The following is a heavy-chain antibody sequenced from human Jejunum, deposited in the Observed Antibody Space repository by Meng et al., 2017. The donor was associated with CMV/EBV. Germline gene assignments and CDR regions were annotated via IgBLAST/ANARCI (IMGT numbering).Heavy chain of an antibody. J-gene: IGHJ4*02. V-gene: IGHV3-53*01. CDR3: ARAPEKQWLGGFDF. D-gene: IGHD6-19*01. Sequence: EVHRGESGGGLIRPGGSRRLSCAVSGFTVSSNYMSWVRQAPGKGLEWVSVIYSDGSTYYADSVEGRFSISRDTSKNTLYLQMNDLRADDTAVYYCARAPEKQWLGGFDFWGQGCLVTVSS. CDR2: IYSDGST. CDR1: GFTVSSNY.